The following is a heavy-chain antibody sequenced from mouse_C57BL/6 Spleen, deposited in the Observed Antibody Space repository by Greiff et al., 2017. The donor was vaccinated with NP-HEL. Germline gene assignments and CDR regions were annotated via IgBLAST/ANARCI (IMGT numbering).Heavy chain of an antibody. CDR2: INPSNGGT. V-gene: IGHV1-53*01. CDR1: GYTFTSYW. CDR3: ARSGSSYAWFAY. J-gene: IGHJ3*01. D-gene: IGHD1-1*01. Sequence: VQLQQPGTELVKPGASVKLSCKASGYTFTSYWMHWVKQRPGQGLEWIGDINPSNGGTNYNEKFKSKATLTVDKSSSTAYMQLSSLTSEDSAVYYCARSGSSYAWFAYWGQGTLVTVSA.